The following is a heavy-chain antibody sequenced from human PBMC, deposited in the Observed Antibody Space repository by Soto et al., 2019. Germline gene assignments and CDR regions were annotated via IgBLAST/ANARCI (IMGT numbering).Heavy chain of an antibody. D-gene: IGHD3-22*01. CDR2: ISYDGSNN. Sequence: QVQLVESGGGVVQPGRSLRLSCAASGFTCSSYGMHWVRQAPGKGLEWVAVISYDGSNNYYADSVKGRFTISRDNSKNTLYLQMNSLRAEDTAVYYCAKDALYYYYSSGLYYFDYWGQGTLVTVSS. CDR3: AKDALYYYYSSGLYYFDY. CDR1: GFTCSSYG. V-gene: IGHV3-30*18. J-gene: IGHJ4*02.